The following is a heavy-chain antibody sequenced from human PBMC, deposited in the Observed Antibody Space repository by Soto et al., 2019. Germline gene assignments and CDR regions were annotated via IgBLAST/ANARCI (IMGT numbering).Heavy chain of an antibody. CDR1: GGSISSGGYY. D-gene: IGHD3-16*02. V-gene: IGHV4-39*01. CDR3: ARQEYYDYVWGSYRPPLFDY. CDR2: IYYSGST. Sequence: PSETLSLTCTVSGGSISSGGYYWSWIRQHPGKGLEWIGYIYYSGSTYYNPSLKSRLTISVDTSKNQFSLKLSSVTAADTAVYYCARQEYYDYVWGSYRPPLFDYWGQGTLVTVSS. J-gene: IGHJ4*02.